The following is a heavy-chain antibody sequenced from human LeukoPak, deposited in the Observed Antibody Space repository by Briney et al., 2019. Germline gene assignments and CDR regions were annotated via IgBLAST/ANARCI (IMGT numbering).Heavy chain of an antibody. D-gene: IGHD3-22*01. CDR3: ARGENLNYYDSSGYFDY. Sequence: SETLSLTCTVSGGSVSSGTYYWSWIRQPPGKGLEWIGYIYYSGGTTYNPSLKSRVTISVDTSKNQFSLKLSSVTAADTAVYYCARGENLNYYDSSGYFDYWGQGTLVTVSS. V-gene: IGHV4-61*01. J-gene: IGHJ4*02. CDR1: GGSVSSGTYY. CDR2: IYYSGGT.